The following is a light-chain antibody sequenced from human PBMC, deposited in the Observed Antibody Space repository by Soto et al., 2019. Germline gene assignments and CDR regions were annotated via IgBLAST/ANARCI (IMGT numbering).Light chain of an antibody. CDR1: QSISTK. Sequence: EIVLTQSPATLSVSPGERATLSCRASQSISTKLAWHQQKPGQAPRLLVYGPSTRATGIPARFSGNGSGTEFTLTITGLQSEDFAVYYCQHRTKWPLTFGGGTKVDIK. CDR2: GPS. CDR3: QHRTKWPLT. V-gene: IGKV3D-15*01. J-gene: IGKJ4*01.